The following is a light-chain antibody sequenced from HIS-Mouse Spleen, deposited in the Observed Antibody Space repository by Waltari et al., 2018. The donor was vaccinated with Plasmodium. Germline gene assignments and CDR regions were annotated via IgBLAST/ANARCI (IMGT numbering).Light chain of an antibody. V-gene: IGKV1-39*01. CDR3: QQNYNTWT. J-gene: IGKJ1*01. CDR2: AAS. Sequence: DIQMTQSPSSLSASVGDRVTITCRASQSISSYLNWYQQKPGKAPKLLIYAASSLQRGVPSRFSGSGSGTDFILTISSLQPEDFATYYCQQNYNTWTFGQGTKVEIK. CDR1: QSISSY.